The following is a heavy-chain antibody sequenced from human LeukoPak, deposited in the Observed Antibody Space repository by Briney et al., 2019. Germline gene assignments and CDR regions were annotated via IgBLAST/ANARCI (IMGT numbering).Heavy chain of an antibody. J-gene: IGHJ1*01. CDR3: ARPKELRFLEWLPGAEYFQH. Sequence: GASVKVSCKASGYTFTNYYIYWVRQAPGQGLEWMGIINPSGGSTNYAQKFQGRVTMTRDTSTSTVYMELSSLRSEDTAVYYCARPKELRFLEWLPGAEYFQHWGQGTLVTVSS. D-gene: IGHD3-3*01. CDR1: GYTFTNYY. CDR2: INPSGGST. V-gene: IGHV1-46*01.